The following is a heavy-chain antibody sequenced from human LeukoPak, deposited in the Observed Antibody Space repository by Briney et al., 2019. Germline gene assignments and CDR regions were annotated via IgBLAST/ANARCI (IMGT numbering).Heavy chain of an antibody. Sequence: GASVKVSCKASGYTFAVYFMHWVRQAPGQGLEWMGWINPNTGGTNYAQKFQGRVTMTRDTSISTAYMELRRLGSDDTAFYYCARDAEMATTTIDYWGQGTLVTVSS. CDR3: ARDAEMATTTIDY. CDR2: INPNTGGT. CDR1: GYTFAVYF. J-gene: IGHJ4*02. D-gene: IGHD5-24*01. V-gene: IGHV1-2*02.